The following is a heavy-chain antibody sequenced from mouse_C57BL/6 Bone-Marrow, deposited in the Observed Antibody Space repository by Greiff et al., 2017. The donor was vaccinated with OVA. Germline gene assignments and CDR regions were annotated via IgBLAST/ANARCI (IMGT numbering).Heavy chain of an antibody. CDR1: GYTFTDYY. D-gene: IGHD2-1*01. Sequence: VQLQQSGPVLVKPGASVKMSCKASGYTFTDYYMNWVKQSHGKSLEWIGVINPYNGGTSYNQKFKGKATLTVDKSSSTAYMELNSLTSEDSVVYYCARFYYGNYHYYAMDYWGQGTSVTVSS. J-gene: IGHJ4*01. CDR3: ARFYYGNYHYYAMDY. CDR2: INPYNGGT. V-gene: IGHV1-19*01.